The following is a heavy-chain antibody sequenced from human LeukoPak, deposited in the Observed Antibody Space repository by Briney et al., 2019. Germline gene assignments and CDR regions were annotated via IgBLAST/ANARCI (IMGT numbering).Heavy chain of an antibody. CDR1: GFTFAQYM. V-gene: IGHV3-43*01. CDR3: TKDYANYRGFDY. J-gene: IGHJ4*02. Sequence: GGSLRLSCAASGFTFAQYMMHWVRQVPGKGLEGVAFITRDGATTYYGDSVRGRFTISRDNSKNSLYLQMNSLRSEDTALYYCTKDYANYRGFDYWGQGTLVTVSS. D-gene: IGHD4/OR15-4a*01. CDR2: ITRDGATT.